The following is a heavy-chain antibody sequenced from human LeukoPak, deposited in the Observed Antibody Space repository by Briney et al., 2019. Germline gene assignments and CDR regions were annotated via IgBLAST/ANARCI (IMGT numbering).Heavy chain of an antibody. V-gene: IGHV3-11*01. J-gene: IGHJ6*02. D-gene: IGHD3-3*01. CDR2: ISSSGSTI. Sequence: GGSLRLSCAASGFTFSDYYMSWIRQAPGKGLEWVSYISSSGSTIYYADSVKGRFTISRDNAKNSLYLQMNSLRAEDTAVYYCAREMYYDFWGGYPNPGMDVWGQGTTVTVSS. CDR3: AREMYYDFWGGYPNPGMDV. CDR1: GFTFSDYY.